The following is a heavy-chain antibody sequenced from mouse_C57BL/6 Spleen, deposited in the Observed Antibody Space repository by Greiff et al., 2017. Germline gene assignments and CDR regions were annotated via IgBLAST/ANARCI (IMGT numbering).Heavy chain of an antibody. CDR1: GYTFTDYY. CDR2: INPNNGGT. D-gene: IGHD1-1*01. Sequence: VHVKQSGPELVKPGASVKISCKASGYTFTDYYMNWVKQSHGQSLEWIGDINPNNGGTSYNQKFKGKATLTVDKSSSTAYMELRSLTSEDSAVYYCARNYGSFYYFGYWGQGTTLTVST. V-gene: IGHV1-26*01. CDR3: ARNYGSFYYFGY. J-gene: IGHJ2*01.